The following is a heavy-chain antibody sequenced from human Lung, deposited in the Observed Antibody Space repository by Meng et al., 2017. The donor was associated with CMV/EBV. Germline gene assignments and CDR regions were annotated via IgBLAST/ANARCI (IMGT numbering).Heavy chain of an antibody. J-gene: IGHJ4*02. CDR2: ISSTSAYI. CDR3: ATGATLDY. D-gene: IGHD3-10*01. CDR1: GFTFSSYR. Sequence: SCAASGFTFSSYRINWVRQAPGKGLEWVASISSTSAYIYYAESVEGRFIISRDNAKGSLYLTMDNLAVEDTAVYYCATGATLDYWGQGTLVTVSS. V-gene: IGHV3-21*01.